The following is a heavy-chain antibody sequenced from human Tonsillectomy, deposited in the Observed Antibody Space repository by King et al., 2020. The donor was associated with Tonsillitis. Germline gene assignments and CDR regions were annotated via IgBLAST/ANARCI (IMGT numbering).Heavy chain of an antibody. Sequence: QLQESGPGLVRPSETLSLTCTVSVGSSSSTNYYWGWIRQPPGKGLEWIGRISNSGSTYFNPSLRGRVTISVDTSKSQISLKLCSVTAADTVVYYCAKPSIAVAGRGWFDPWGQGTLVTVSS. J-gene: IGHJ5*02. D-gene: IGHD6-19*01. CDR1: VGSSSSTNYY. V-gene: IGHV4-39*01. CDR2: ISNSGST. CDR3: AKPSIAVAGRGWFDP.